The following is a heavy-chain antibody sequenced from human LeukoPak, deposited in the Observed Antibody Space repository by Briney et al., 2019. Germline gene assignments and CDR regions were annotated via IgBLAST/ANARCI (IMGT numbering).Heavy chain of an antibody. CDR3: ARSSITMVRGVIKSTTSWYHYYNMDV. CDR1: GFTFSSYE. D-gene: IGHD3-10*01. Sequence: GGSLRLSCAASGFTFSSYEMNWVRQAPGKGLEWVANIKQDGSEKNYVGSVKGRFTIARDNAKNSRYLQMNSLRAEDTAVYYCARSSITMVRGVIKSTTSWYHYYNMDVWGKGTTVTVSS. J-gene: IGHJ6*03. CDR2: IKQDGSEK. V-gene: IGHV3-7*01.